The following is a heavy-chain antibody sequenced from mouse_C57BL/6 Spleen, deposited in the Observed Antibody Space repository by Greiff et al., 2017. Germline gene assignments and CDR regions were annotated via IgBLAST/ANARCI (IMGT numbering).Heavy chain of an antibody. CDR2: IYPNSGST. CDR1: GFSFTSYW. Sequence: QVQLQQPGAELVKPGASVKLSCTASGFSFTSYWMHWLMQRPGQGLEWIGMIYPNSGSTNYNEKFQTKATLTVENTSSTAYMLLSSLTTEDSEVCYCARDGEWGQGTSVTVSS. J-gene: IGHJ4*01. CDR3: ARDGE. V-gene: IGHV1-64*01.